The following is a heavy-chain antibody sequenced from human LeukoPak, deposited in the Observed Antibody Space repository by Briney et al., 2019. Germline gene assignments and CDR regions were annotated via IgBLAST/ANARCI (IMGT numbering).Heavy chain of an antibody. V-gene: IGHV3-23*01. CDR1: GFTFTNYA. J-gene: IGHJ6*02. Sequence: GGSLRLSCAASGFTFTNYAMSWVRQAPGKGLEWVSSIHYSGGSTYYADSVKGRFTISRDNSKNTLYLQMNSLRAEDTAMYYCATMDVWGQGTTVTVSS. CDR3: ATMDV. CDR2: IHYSGGST.